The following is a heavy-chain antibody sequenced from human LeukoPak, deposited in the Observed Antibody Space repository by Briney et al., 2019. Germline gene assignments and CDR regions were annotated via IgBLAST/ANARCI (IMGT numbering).Heavy chain of an antibody. V-gene: IGHV4-4*02. CDR2: IYHSGST. Sequence: SETLFLTCAVSGGSISSSNWWSWVRQPPGKGLEWIGEIYHSGSTNYNPSLKSRVTISVDKSKNQFSLRLSSVTAADTAVYYCGSVGAAYFDYWGQGTLVTVSS. CDR3: GSVGAAYFDY. J-gene: IGHJ4*02. D-gene: IGHD1-26*01. CDR1: GGSISSSNW.